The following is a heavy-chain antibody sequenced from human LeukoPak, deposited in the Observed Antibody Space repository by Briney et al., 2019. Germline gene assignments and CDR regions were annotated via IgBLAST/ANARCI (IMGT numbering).Heavy chain of an antibody. CDR3: AKAGMDFWSGFEYYFDY. D-gene: IGHD3-3*01. J-gene: IGHJ4*02. Sequence: PGGSLRLSCAASGFTFSSYAMSWVRQAPGKGLEWVSAISGSGGSTYYADSVKGRFTISRDNSKNTLYLQMNSLRAEDTAVYYCAKAGMDFWSGFEYYFDYWGQGTLVTVSS. CDR1: GFTFSSYA. V-gene: IGHV3-23*01. CDR2: ISGSGGST.